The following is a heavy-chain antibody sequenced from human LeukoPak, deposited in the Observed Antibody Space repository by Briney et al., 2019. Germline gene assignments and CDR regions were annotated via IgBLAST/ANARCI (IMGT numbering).Heavy chain of an antibody. Sequence: SGPTLVKPTQPLTLTCTFSGFSLPTSGVSVAWIRQPPGKALEWLALIYWDDDKRYSPSLKNRLTITKDTSKNQVVLRMTNMDPVDTATYYCTHSGKHYYNDFWGRGAVVTVSS. CDR1: GFSLPTSGVS. D-gene: IGHD1-14*01. V-gene: IGHV2-5*02. CDR2: IYWDDDK. CDR3: THSGKHYYNDF. J-gene: IGHJ4*02.